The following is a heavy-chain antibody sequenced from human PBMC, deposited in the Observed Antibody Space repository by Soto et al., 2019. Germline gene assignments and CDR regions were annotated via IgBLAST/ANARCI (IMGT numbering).Heavy chain of an antibody. D-gene: IGHD3-10*01. CDR3: ARYYGSGHFDY. Sequence: GGSLRLSCAASGFTFISYSMNWVRQAPGKGLEWVSSISSSSTYIYYADSVKGRFTISRDNAKNSLYLQMNSLRAEDTAVYYCARYYGSGHFDYWGQGTLVTVS. V-gene: IGHV3-21*01. J-gene: IGHJ4*02. CDR2: ISSSSTYI. CDR1: GFTFISYS.